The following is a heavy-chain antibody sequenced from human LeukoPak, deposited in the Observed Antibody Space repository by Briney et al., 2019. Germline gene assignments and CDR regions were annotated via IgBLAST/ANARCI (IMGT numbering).Heavy chain of an antibody. CDR3: AISNEGYWFDP. V-gene: IGHV4-31*03. Sequence: PSETLSLTCTVSGGSISSGGYYWSWIRQHPGKGLEWIGYIYYSGSTYYNPSLKSRVTIPVDTSKNQFSLKLSSVTAADTAVYYCAISNEGYWFDPWGQGTLVTVSS. CDR2: IYYSGST. J-gene: IGHJ5*02. D-gene: IGHD1-1*01. CDR1: GGSISSGGYY.